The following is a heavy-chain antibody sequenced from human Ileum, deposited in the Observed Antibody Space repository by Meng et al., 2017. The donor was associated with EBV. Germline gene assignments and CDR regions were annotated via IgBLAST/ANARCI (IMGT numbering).Heavy chain of an antibody. CDR3: ARNSESGSYIDY. Sequence: QVRLQESGPGRVKPSDTLSLPCAVSGYSISTTNWWGWIRQPPGKGLEWIGHIYYSGTTYNNPSLKSRVTMSIDPSKNQFSLKLSSVTAVDTAVYYCARNSESGSYIDYWGLGTLVTVSS. CDR2: IYYSGTT. J-gene: IGHJ4*02. V-gene: IGHV4-28*01. CDR1: GYSISTTNW. D-gene: IGHD1-26*01.